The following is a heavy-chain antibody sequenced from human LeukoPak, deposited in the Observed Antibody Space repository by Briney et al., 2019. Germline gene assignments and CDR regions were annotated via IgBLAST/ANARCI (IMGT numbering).Heavy chain of an antibody. CDR3: ARRYCSSTSCPVDY. J-gene: IGHJ4*02. CDR1: GFTFTTYA. Sequence: GSLRLSCAASGFTFTTYAMSWVRQAPGKGVEWVSGISGSGGSTYYADSVKGRFTISRDNSKNTLHLQMNSLRAEDTAVYYCARRYCSSTSCPVDYWGQGTLVTVSS. D-gene: IGHD2-2*01. V-gene: IGHV3-23*01. CDR2: ISGSGGST.